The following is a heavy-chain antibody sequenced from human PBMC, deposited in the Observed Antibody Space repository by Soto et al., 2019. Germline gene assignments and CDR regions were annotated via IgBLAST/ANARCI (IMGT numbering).Heavy chain of an antibody. D-gene: IGHD3-22*01. V-gene: IGHV4-59*01. CDR1: GDSISTYY. CDR3: ALRSMAVVPEY. J-gene: IGHJ4*02. Sequence: QVQLQESGPGLVKPSETLSLTCAVSGDSISTYYCMWIRQPPGKGLESIGYLYYGRSANYNPSLKSRVTLSVDTSTNQCSLTLSSMTAAATAVYYCALRSMAVVPEYWGQGTLVTVSS. CDR2: LYYGRSA.